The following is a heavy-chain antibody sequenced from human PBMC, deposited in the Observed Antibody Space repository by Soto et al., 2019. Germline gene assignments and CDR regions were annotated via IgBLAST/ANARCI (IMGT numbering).Heavy chain of an antibody. CDR2: IYPGDSDT. CDR1: GYAFSSYW. V-gene: IGHV5-51*01. CDR3: ARGYCTATICDPWFDP. J-gene: IGHJ5*02. D-gene: IGHD2-8*02. Sequence: GESLKISCQGSGYAFSSYWIAWVRQMPGKGLEWMGIIYPGDSDTRYSPSFQGQVTISVDKSITTAYLQWSSLKASDTAMYYCARGYCTATICDPWFDPWGEGTLVTVSS.